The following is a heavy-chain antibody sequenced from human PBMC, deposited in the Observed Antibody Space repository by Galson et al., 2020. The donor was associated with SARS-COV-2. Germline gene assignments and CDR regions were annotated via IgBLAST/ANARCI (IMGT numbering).Heavy chain of an antibody. J-gene: IGHJ6*02. CDR3: AREYCGGDCYTQLYGMDV. D-gene: IGHD2-21*02. Sequence: ASVKVSCKASGYTFTSYYMHWVRQAPGQGLEWMGIINPSGGSTSYAQKFQGRVTMTRDTSTSTVYMELSSLRSEDTAVYYCAREYCGGDCYTQLYGMDVWGQGTTVTVSS. CDR2: INPSGGST. CDR1: GYTFTSYY. V-gene: IGHV1-46*01.